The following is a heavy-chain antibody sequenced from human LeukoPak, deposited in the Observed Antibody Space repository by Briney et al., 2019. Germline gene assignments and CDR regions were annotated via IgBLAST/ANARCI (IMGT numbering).Heavy chain of an antibody. CDR1: GFTVSSNY. J-gene: IGHJ4*02. Sequence: PGGSLRLSCAASGFTVSSNYMSWVRQAPGKGLEWVSVIYSGGSTYYADYVKGRFTISRDNSKNTLYLQMKSLRAEDTAVYYCAKVPTRGSYFDYWGQGTLVTVSS. V-gene: IGHV3-53*01. D-gene: IGHD1-26*01. CDR2: IYSGGST. CDR3: AKVPTRGSYFDY.